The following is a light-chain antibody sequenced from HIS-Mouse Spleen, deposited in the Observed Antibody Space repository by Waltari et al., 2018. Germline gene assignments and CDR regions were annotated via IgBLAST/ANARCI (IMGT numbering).Light chain of an antibody. CDR1: SSNIGSNY. V-gene: IGLV1-47*01. Sequence: QSVLTQPPSASGTPGQRVTIPCSGRSSNIGSNYVYWYQQLPGTDPKLLIYRNNQRPSGVPDQFSGSKSGTSASLAISGLRSEDEADYYCAAWDDSLSGVFGGGTKLTVL. J-gene: IGLJ2*01. CDR2: RNN. CDR3: AAWDDSLSGV.